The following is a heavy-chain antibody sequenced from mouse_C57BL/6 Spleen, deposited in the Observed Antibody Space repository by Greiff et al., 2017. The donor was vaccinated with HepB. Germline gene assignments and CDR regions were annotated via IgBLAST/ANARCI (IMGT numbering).Heavy chain of an antibody. V-gene: IGHV2-2*01. J-gene: IGHJ1*03. CDR3: ARTGPYWYFDV. Sequence: QVHVKQSGPGLVQPSQSLSITCTVSGFSLTSYGVHWVRQSPGKGLEWLGVIWSGGSTDYNAAFISRLSISKDNSKSQVFFKMNSLQADDTAIYYCARTGPYWYFDVWGTGTTVTVSS. CDR1: GFSLTSYG. CDR2: IWSGGST.